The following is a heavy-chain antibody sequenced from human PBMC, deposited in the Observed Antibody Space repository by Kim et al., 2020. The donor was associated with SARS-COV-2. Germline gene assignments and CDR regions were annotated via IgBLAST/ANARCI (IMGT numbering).Heavy chain of an antibody. CDR3: ATTRNRNSGSYGMDV. V-gene: IGHV1-69*13. CDR2: IVPLLDST. J-gene: IGHJ6*02. D-gene: IGHD1-7*01. CDR1: GGSFKIYG. Sequence: SVKVSCKVSGGSFKIYGINWVRLAPGQGLEWMGAIVPLLDSTNYAQKFQGRVTINADDSTATVYMEMRSLRSDDTAVYYCATTRNRNSGSYGMDVWCQG.